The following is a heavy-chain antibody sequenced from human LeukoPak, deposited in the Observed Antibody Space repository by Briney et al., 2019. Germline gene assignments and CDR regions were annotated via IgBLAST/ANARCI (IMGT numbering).Heavy chain of an antibody. J-gene: IGHJ4*02. CDR2: IFYTGST. V-gene: IGHV4-59*01. CDR1: GGSISNYY. Sequence: SETLSLTCTVTGGSISNYYWNWIRQPPGKGLEWIGYIFYTGSTKYNPSLKSRVTISVDTSKNQFSLKLSSVTAADTAVYYCARVSVHGYSDYWGQGTLVTVSS. CDR3: ARVSVHGYSDY. D-gene: IGHD2-8*01.